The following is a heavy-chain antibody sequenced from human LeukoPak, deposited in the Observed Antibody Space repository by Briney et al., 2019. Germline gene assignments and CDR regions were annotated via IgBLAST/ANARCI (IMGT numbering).Heavy chain of an antibody. D-gene: IGHD2-21*02. CDR2: INPNSGGT. J-gene: IGHJ4*02. V-gene: IGHV1-2*06. Sequence: ASVKVSCKASGYTFTGYYIHWVRQAPGQGLEWMGRINPNSGGTNYAQKFQGRVTMTRDTSISTAYMELSRLRSDDTAVYYCARQVTPHYFDYWGQGTLVTVSS. CDR3: ARQVTPHYFDY. CDR1: GYTFTGYY.